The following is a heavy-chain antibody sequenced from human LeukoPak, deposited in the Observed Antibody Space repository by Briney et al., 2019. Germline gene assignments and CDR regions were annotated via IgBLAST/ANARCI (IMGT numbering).Heavy chain of an antibody. J-gene: IGHJ3*02. V-gene: IGHV3-21*01. D-gene: IGHD5-18*01. CDR2: ISSSSSYI. CDR1: GFTFSSYS. CDR3: ARVDTAMVGAFDI. Sequence: GGSLRLSCAASGFTFSSYSIDWVRQAPGKGLEWVSSISSSSSYIYYADSVKGRFTISRDNAKNSLYLQMNSLRAEDTAVYYCARVDTAMVGAFDIWGQGKMVTVSS.